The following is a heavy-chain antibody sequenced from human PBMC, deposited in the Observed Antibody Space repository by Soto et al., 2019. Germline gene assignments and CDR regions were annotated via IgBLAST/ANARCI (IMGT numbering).Heavy chain of an antibody. CDR2: ISYDGSSN. Sequence: QVQLVESGGGVVQPGRSLRLSCAASGFTFSTYAMHWVRQAPGKGLEWVAIISYDGSSNYYADSVKGRFTISRDNSKNTLYLQMNSLRPEDTAVYYCATYGSGSAYYYGLDVWGQGTTVTVSS. CDR3: ATYGSGSAYYYGLDV. V-gene: IGHV3-30-3*01. CDR1: GFTFSTYA. D-gene: IGHD3-10*01. J-gene: IGHJ6*02.